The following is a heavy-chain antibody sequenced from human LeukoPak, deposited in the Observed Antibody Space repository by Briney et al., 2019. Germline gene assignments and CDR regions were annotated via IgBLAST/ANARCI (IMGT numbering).Heavy chain of an antibody. D-gene: IGHD3-3*01. Sequence: SETLSLTCAVSGGSISSGGYSWSWIRQPPGKGLEWIGYIYHSGSTYYNPSLKSRVTISVDRSKNQFSLKLSSVTAADTAVYYCARVRPSHYDFWSGYLDYWGQGTLVTVSS. J-gene: IGHJ4*02. V-gene: IGHV4-30-2*01. CDR1: GGSISSGGYS. CDR2: IYHSGST. CDR3: ARVRPSHYDFWSGYLDY.